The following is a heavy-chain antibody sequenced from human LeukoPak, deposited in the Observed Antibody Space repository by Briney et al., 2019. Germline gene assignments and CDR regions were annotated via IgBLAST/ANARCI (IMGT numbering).Heavy chain of an antibody. D-gene: IGHD3-9*01. CDR2: IYSSGST. J-gene: IGHJ5*02. CDR3: AREVGDYDILTGYYGGSFDP. CDR1: GGSISSYY. V-gene: IGHV4-59*01. Sequence: SETLSLTCTVSGGSISSYYWSWNRQPSGKGLKWIGYIYSSGSTNYNPSLKSRVTISVDTSKNQFSLKLSSVTAADTAVYYCAREVGDYDILTGYYGGSFDPWGQGTLVTVSS.